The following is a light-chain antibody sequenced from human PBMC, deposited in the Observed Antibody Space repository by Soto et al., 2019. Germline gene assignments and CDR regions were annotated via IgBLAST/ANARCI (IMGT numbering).Light chain of an antibody. CDR1: TSNIGSNT. CDR2: DND. CDR3: ATWDDSRNGYV. J-gene: IGLJ1*01. Sequence: QSVLTQPPSASGTPGQRVTISASGRTSNIGSNTVSWYQQLPGTAPKLLIYDNDERPSGVPVRFSGSKSATSASLVISGLQSEDEGDYYCATWDDSRNGYVFGPGTKLTVL. V-gene: IGLV1-44*01.